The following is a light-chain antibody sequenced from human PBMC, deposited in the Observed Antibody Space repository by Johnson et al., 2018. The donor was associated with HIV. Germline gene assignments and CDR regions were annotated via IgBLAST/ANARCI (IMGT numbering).Light chain of an antibody. CDR3: GTWHSALSGGSV. CDR1: SSNIGNNY. Sequence: QSVLTQPPSVSAAPGQKVTISCSGSSSNIGNNYVSWYQQLPGTAPKLLIYENNKRPSGIPDRFSGSKSGTSATLGITGLQTGDAADYYCGTWHSALSGGSVFGTGTRVTVL. CDR2: ENN. V-gene: IGLV1-51*02. J-gene: IGLJ1*01.